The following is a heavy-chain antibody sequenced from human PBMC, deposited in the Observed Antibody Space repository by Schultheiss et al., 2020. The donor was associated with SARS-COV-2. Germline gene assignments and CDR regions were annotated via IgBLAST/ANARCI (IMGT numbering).Heavy chain of an antibody. J-gene: IGHJ6*02. CDR2: IIPIFGTA. CDR1: GGTFSSYA. V-gene: IGHV1-69*13. CDR3: ARDKRIMITFGGVIDLYYYYYGMDV. Sequence: SVKVSCKASGGTFSSYAISWVRQAPGQGLEWMGGIIPIFGTANYAQKFQGRVTITADESTTTAYMELSSLRSEDTAVYYCARDKRIMITFGGVIDLYYYYYGMDVWGQGTTVTVSS. D-gene: IGHD3-16*02.